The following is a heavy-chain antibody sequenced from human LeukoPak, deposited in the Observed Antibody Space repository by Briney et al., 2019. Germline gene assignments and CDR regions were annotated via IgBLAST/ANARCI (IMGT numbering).Heavy chain of an antibody. D-gene: IGHD6-19*01. J-gene: IGHJ4*02. Sequence: SETLSLTCTVSGGSISSYYWSWIRQPPGKGLEWIGYIYYSGSTNSNPSLKSRVTISVDTSKNQFSLKLSSVTAADTAVYYCARDLLPYSSGWYYFDYWGQGTLVTVSS. V-gene: IGHV4-59*12. CDR1: GGSISSYY. CDR2: IYYSGST. CDR3: ARDLLPYSSGWYYFDY.